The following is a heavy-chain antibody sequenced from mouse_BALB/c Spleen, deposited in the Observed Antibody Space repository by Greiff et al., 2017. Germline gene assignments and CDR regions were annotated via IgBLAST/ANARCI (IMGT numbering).Heavy chain of an antibody. CDR3: ASITTVEYYAMDY. D-gene: IGHD1-1*01. Sequence: EVNVVESGGGLVKPGGSLKLSCAASGFTFSSYAMSWVRQTPEKRLEWVASISSGGSTYYPDSVKGRFTISRDNARNILYLQMSSLRSEDTAMYYCASITTVEYYAMDYWGQGTSVTVSS. CDR2: ISSGGST. J-gene: IGHJ4*01. V-gene: IGHV5-6-5*01. CDR1: GFTFSSYA.